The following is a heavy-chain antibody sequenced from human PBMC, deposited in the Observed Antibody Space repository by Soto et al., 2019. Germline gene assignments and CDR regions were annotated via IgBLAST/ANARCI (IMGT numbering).Heavy chain of an antibody. V-gene: IGHV3-48*04. CDR1: GFRFSSYS. J-gene: IGHJ2*01. D-gene: IGHD6-19*01. CDR3: AVGIAVARGYFDH. CDR2: IDHSSSSV. Sequence: EVQLVESGGGLVQPGGSLRLSCAASGFRFSSYSMNWVRQAPGKGPEWVSYIDHSSSSVRYVDSVEGRFTISRDNAKDSLSLQMNSLRVEDTAMYYCAVGIAVARGYFDHWGRGTLVTVSS.